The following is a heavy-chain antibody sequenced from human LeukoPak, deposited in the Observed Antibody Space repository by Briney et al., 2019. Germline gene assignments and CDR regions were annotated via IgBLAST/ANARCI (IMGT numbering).Heavy chain of an antibody. CDR1: GFTFSSYW. Sequence: GGSLRLSCAASGFTFSSYWMSWVRQAPGEGLEWVANIKQDGTEKYYMDSVKGRFSISRDNAKNSLYLQMNALRAEDTAVYYCARGVRPDYWGQGTPVTVST. J-gene: IGHJ4*02. CDR2: IKQDGTEK. V-gene: IGHV3-7*04. D-gene: IGHD5/OR15-5a*01. CDR3: ARGVRPDY.